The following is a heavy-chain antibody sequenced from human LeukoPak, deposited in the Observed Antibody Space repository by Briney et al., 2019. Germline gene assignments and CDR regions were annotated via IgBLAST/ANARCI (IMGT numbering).Heavy chain of an antibody. V-gene: IGHV1-69*01. CDR2: IIPIFGTA. CDR1: GGTFSSYA. J-gene: IGHJ3*02. Sequence: ASVTVSCKASGGTFSSYAISWVRQAPGQGLEWMGGIIPIFGTANYAQKFQGRVTITADESTSTAYMELSSLRSEDTAVYYCARDSLPAAYYYDSSGYTGAFDIWGQGTMVTVSS. D-gene: IGHD3-22*01. CDR3: ARDSLPAAYYYDSSGYTGAFDI.